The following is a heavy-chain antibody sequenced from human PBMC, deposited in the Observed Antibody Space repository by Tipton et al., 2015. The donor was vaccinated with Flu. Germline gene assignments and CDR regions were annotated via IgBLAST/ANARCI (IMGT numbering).Heavy chain of an antibody. CDR2: IYYSGST. CDR1: GGSISSYY. J-gene: IGHJ6*03. V-gene: IGHV4-59*01. CDR3: ARVRATAYCGGDCPPYYYYYMDV. D-gene: IGHD2-21*01. Sequence: TLSLTCTVSGGSISSYYWSWIRQPPGKGLEWIGYIYYSGSTNYNPSLKSRVTISVDTSKNQFSLKLSSVTAADTAVYYCARVRATAYCGGDCPPYYYYYMDVWGKGTTVTVSS.